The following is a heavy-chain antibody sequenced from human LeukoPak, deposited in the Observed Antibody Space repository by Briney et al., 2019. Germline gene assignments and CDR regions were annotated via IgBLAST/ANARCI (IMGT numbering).Heavy chain of an antibody. CDR2: IYPGDSDT. J-gene: IGHJ4*02. CDR3: ARPYCSGGSCYPINYFDY. Sequence: GEPLKISCKGSGYSFTSYWIGWVRQMPGKGLEWMGIIYPGDSDTRYSPSFQGQVTISADKSISTAYLQWSSLKASDTAMYYCARPYCSGGSCYPINYFDYWGQETLVTVSS. D-gene: IGHD2-15*01. CDR1: GYSFTSYW. V-gene: IGHV5-51*01.